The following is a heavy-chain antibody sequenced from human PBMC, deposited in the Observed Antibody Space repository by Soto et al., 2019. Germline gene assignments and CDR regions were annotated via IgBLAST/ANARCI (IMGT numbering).Heavy chain of an antibody. Sequence: GASVKVSCKASGGTFSSYAISWVRQASGQGLEWMGGIIPIFGTANYAQKFQGRVTITADESTSTAYMELSSLRSEDTAVYYCARSDYYGGNRYFDYRGQGTLVPVSS. J-gene: IGHJ4*02. CDR1: GGTFSSYA. D-gene: IGHD4-17*01. CDR3: ARSDYYGGNRYFDY. V-gene: IGHV1-69*13. CDR2: IIPIFGTA.